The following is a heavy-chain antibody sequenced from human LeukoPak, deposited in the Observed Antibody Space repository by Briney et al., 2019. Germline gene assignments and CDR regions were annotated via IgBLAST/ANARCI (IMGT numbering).Heavy chain of an antibody. D-gene: IGHD6-13*01. CDR2: FDPEDGET. J-gene: IGHJ6*04. Sequence: RASVKVSCKVSGYTLTELSMHWVRQAPGKGLEWMGGFDPEDGETIYAQKFQGRVTMTEDTSTDTAYMELSSLRSEDTAVYYCATDGKVGIAVAGTGLYYGMDVWGKGTTVTVSS. CDR1: GYTLTELS. CDR3: ATDGKVGIAVAGTGLYYGMDV. V-gene: IGHV1-24*01.